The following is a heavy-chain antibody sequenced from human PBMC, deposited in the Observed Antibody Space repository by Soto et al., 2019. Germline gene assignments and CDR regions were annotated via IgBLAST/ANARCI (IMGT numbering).Heavy chain of an antibody. V-gene: IGHV1-69*05. D-gene: IGHD1-26*01. Sequence: QVQLVQSGAEVKKPGSSVKVSCKTSGGTFGSYAISWVRQAPGQGLEWMGGIIPIFSTPNYAQKFQGRVTITPTESTSTAYMELSRLSSQHTAVYYCARPIHYHFASSAQSAWFDHWGQVTLVTVSS. CDR3: ARPIHYHFASSAQSAWFDH. CDR1: GGTFGSYA. J-gene: IGHJ5*02. CDR2: IIPIFSTP.